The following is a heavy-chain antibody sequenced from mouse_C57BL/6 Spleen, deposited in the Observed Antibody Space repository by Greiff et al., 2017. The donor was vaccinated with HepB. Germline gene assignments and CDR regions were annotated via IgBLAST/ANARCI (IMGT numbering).Heavy chain of an antibody. D-gene: IGHD2-4*01. J-gene: IGHJ3*01. CDR2: ISSGSSTI. CDR3: ARDYYDYAAFAY. Sequence: EVMLVESGGGLVKPGGSLKLSCAASGFTFSDYGMHWVRQAPEKGLEWVAYISSGSSTIYYADTVKGRFTISRDNAKNTLFLQLTSLRSEDTAMYYCARDYYDYAAFAYWGQGTLVTVSA. CDR1: GFTFSDYG. V-gene: IGHV5-17*01.